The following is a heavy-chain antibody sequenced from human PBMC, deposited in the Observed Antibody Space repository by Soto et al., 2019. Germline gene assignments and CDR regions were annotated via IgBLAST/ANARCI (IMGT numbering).Heavy chain of an antibody. J-gene: IGHJ3*02. CDR2: ISWNSGSI. D-gene: IGHD6-19*01. Sequence: QTGGSLRLSCAASGFTFDDYAMHWVRQAPGKGLEWVSGISWNSGSIGYADSVKGRFTISRDNAKNSLYLQMNSLRAEDTALYYCAKDILSDEYSSGLGAFDIWGQGTMVTVSS. V-gene: IGHV3-9*01. CDR1: GFTFDDYA. CDR3: AKDILSDEYSSGLGAFDI.